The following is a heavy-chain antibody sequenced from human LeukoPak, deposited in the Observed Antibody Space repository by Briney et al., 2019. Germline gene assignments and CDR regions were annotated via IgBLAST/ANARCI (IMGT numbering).Heavy chain of an antibody. Sequence: SETLSLTCTVSGGSISSGSYYWSWIRQPAGKGLEWIRRIYTSGSTNYNPSLKSRVTISVDTSKNQFSLKLSSVTAADTAVYYCARGFAGTPDYWGQGTLVTVSS. J-gene: IGHJ4*02. V-gene: IGHV4-61*02. CDR3: ARGFAGTPDY. CDR1: GGSISSGSYY. CDR2: IYTSGST. D-gene: IGHD3-10*01.